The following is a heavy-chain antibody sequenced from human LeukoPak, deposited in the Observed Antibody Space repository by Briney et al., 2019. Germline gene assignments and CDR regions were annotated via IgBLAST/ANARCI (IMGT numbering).Heavy chain of an antibody. D-gene: IGHD3-10*01. CDR3: ARSLSRSSYGNFDY. V-gene: IGHV4-34*01. CDR2: INHSGST. J-gene: IGHJ4*02. CDR1: GGSFSGYY. Sequence: SETLSLTCAVYGGSFSGYYWSWIRQPPGKGLEWIGEINHSGSTNYNPSLKSRVTISADTSKNQFSLKMNSVTAADTAVYYCARSLSRSSYGNFDYWGQGTLVTVSP.